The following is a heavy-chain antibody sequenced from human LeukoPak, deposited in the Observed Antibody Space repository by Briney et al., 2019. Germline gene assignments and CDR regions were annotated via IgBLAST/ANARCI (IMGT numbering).Heavy chain of an antibody. CDR3: AKDPSFRPGYFDY. Sequence: GGSLRLSCAASGFTFSSYGMHWVRQAPGKGLEWVAFIRYDGSNKYYADSVKGRFTNSRDNSKNTLYLQMNSLRAEETAVYYCAKDPSFRPGYFDYWGQGTLVTVSS. V-gene: IGHV3-30*02. J-gene: IGHJ4*02. CDR2: IRYDGSNK. CDR1: GFTFSSYG.